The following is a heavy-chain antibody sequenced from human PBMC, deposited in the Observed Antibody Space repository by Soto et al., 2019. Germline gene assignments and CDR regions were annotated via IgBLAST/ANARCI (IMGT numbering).Heavy chain of an antibody. Sequence: QVQLQESGPGLVKPSETLSLTCTVSGGSISTYYWSWIRLPPGKGLEWIGYMDYSGSTNYNPSLKSRVTISVDTSKNQYYLKLTSVTAADTAVYYCAIQRAAYSSYGYYYYYIDVWGKGTTVTVSS. CDR3: AIQRAAYSSYGYYYYYIDV. D-gene: IGHD4-4*01. CDR2: MDYSGST. J-gene: IGHJ6*03. V-gene: IGHV4-59*08. CDR1: GGSISTYY.